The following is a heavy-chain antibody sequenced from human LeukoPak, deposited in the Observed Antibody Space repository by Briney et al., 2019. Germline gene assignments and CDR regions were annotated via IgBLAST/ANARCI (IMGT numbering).Heavy chain of an antibody. D-gene: IGHD6-6*01. Sequence: SETLSLTCAVYGGSSSGYSWSWIRHPPGKGLKWTGKINHSGSTNYNPSLKSRVTISVDTSKNQFSLKLSSVTAADTAVYYCARPSTKYSSSSGYFQHWGQGTLVTVSS. CDR3: ARPSTKYSSSSGYFQH. J-gene: IGHJ1*01. CDR1: GGSSSGYS. CDR2: INHSGST. V-gene: IGHV4-34*01.